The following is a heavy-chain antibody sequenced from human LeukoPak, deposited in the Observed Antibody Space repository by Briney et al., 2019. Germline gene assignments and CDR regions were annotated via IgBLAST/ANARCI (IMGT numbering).Heavy chain of an antibody. CDR1: GYSFTSYW. Sequence: GESLKISCQGSGYSFTSYWIGWVRPMPGKGLEWMGIIYPGDSDTRYSPSFQGQVTISADRSISTAYLQWSSLQASDTAMYYCVRQGYTSSSRFDFWGQGTLVTVPS. J-gene: IGHJ4*02. V-gene: IGHV5-51*01. CDR3: VRQGYTSSSRFDF. CDR2: IYPGDSDT. D-gene: IGHD6-6*01.